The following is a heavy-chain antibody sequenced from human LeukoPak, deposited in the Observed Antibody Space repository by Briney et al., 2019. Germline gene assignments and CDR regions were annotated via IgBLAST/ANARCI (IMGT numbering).Heavy chain of an antibody. Sequence: GASVKVSCKASGYTFTGYYMHWVRQAPGQGLEWMGWISAYNGNTNYAQKLQGRVTMTTDTSTSTAYMELRSLRSDDTAVYYCARDIRFLEWFQYYFDYWGQGTLVTVSS. D-gene: IGHD3-3*01. J-gene: IGHJ4*02. CDR1: GYTFTGYY. CDR3: ARDIRFLEWFQYYFDY. CDR2: ISAYNGNT. V-gene: IGHV1-18*04.